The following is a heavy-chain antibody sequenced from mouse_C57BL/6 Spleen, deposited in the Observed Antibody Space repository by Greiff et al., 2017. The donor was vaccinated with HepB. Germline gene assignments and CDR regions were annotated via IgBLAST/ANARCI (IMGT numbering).Heavy chain of an antibody. CDR1: GYTFTSYG. D-gene: IGHD1-1*01. CDR3: ARALTTGYAMDY. CDR2: IYPRSGNT. V-gene: IGHV1-81*01. Sequence: QVQLKESGAELARPGASVKLSCKASGYTFTSYGISWVKQRTGQGLEWIGEIYPRSGNTYYNEKFKGKATLTADKSSSTAYMELRSLTSEDSAVYFCARALTTGYAMDYWGQGTSVTVSS. J-gene: IGHJ4*01.